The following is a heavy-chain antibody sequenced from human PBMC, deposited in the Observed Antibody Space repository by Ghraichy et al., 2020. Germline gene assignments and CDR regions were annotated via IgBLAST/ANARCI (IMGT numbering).Heavy chain of an antibody. V-gene: IGHV3-23*01. D-gene: IGHD1-26*01. Sequence: GGSLRLSCAASGFTFSSYAMSWVRQAPGKGLEWVSVISDSGGDTYYADSVKGRFTISRDNSKNTVYLQMNSLRAEDTAVYYCAKGGPRIVGATRPFDYWGQGTLVTVSS. CDR2: ISDSGGDT. CDR1: GFTFSSYA. CDR3: AKGGPRIVGATRPFDY. J-gene: IGHJ4*02.